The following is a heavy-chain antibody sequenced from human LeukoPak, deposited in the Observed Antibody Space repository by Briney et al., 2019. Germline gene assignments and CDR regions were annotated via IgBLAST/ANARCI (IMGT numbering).Heavy chain of an antibody. CDR1: GYIFAGYW. CDR3: ASARRGDYYWWFDP. Sequence: GEPLKIFCKGSGYIFAGYWSGWVRQMPGESLEWMGIVYPDNSNTRYSPSFQGQVTISADKSINAAYLHWSSLRASDTAIYYCASARRGDYYWWFDPWGQGTLVTVSS. D-gene: IGHD2-21*01. CDR2: VYPDNSNT. V-gene: IGHV5-51*01. J-gene: IGHJ5*02.